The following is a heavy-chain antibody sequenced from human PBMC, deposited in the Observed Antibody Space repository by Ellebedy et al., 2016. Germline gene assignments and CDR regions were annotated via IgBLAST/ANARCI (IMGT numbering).Heavy chain of an antibody. J-gene: IGHJ3*01. CDR2: VSGSGSST. Sequence: GESLKISCAASGFTFSSYAMTWVRQAPGKGLEWVSRVSGSGSSTYYADSVKGRFTISRDNSKNTLYLQMSSLRVDDTGVYYCASAQFDAFDFWGQGTMVTVSS. V-gene: IGHV3-23*01. D-gene: IGHD3-10*01. CDR1: GFTFSSYA. CDR3: ASAQFDAFDF.